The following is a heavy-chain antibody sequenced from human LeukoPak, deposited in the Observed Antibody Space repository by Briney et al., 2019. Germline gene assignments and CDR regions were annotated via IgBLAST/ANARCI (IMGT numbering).Heavy chain of an antibody. D-gene: IGHD1/OR15-1a*01. V-gene: IGHV4-59*08. Sequence: SETLSLTCTVSGGSISSYYWSWIRQPPGRGLEYIGSIFYRESFSYGGTTFYNPSLQSRVTISVDTSKNAFSLRLTSVTAADTAVYFCARQISGNKDYWGQGTLVTVSS. CDR3: ARQISGNKDY. CDR1: GGSISSYY. J-gene: IGHJ4*02. CDR2: IFYRESFSYGGTT.